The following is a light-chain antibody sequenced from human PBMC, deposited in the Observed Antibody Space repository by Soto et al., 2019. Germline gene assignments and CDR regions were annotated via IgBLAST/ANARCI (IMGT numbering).Light chain of an antibody. Sequence: EIVMTQSPATLSVSPGERATLSCRGSQSVKTFLLSYQHRPGQAPRVLIYDASHRATGIPARFRGSGSGTDFTLTISSLEPEDAGIYYCQQRSHWPTITFGHGTRLEIK. CDR2: DAS. J-gene: IGKJ5*01. V-gene: IGKV3-11*01. CDR3: QQRSHWPTIT. CDR1: QSVKTF.